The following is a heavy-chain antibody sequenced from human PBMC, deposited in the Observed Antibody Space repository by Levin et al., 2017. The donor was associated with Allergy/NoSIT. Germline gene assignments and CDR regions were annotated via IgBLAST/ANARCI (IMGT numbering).Heavy chain of an antibody. CDR2: ISYDGSNK. J-gene: IGHJ4*02. D-gene: IGHD3-10*01. Sequence: PGGSLRLSCAASGFTFSSYAMHWVRQAPGKGLEWVAVISYDGSNKYYADSVKGRFTISRDNSKNTLYLQMNSLRAEDTAVYYCARDSDRYYGSGSYVDYWGQGTLVTVSS. CDR1: GFTFSSYA. CDR3: ARDSDRYYGSGSYVDY. V-gene: IGHV3-30-3*01.